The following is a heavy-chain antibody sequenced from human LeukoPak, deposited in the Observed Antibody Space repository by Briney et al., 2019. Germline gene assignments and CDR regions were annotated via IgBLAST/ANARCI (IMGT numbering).Heavy chain of an antibody. CDR2: INPNSGGT. Sequence: ASVKVSCKASGYTFTGYYMHWVRQAPGQGLEWMGWINPNSGGTNYAQKFQGRVTMTRDTSISTAYMELSRLRSDDTAVYYCAREVHRRNWFDPWGQGTLVTVSS. V-gene: IGHV1-2*02. D-gene: IGHD4/OR15-4a*01. CDR1: GYTFTGYY. J-gene: IGHJ5*02. CDR3: AREVHRRNWFDP.